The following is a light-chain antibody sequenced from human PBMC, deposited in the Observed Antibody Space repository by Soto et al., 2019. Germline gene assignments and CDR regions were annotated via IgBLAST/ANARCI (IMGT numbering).Light chain of an antibody. CDR2: EVS. V-gene: IGLV2-14*01. CDR1: SNDVGGYGY. Sequence: SVLTQPASVSGSPGETITISCTGTSNDVGGYGYVSWYRQYAGKAPTLMVSEVSYRPSGVSDRFSGSKSGTTAFLTISGLQTEDEGHYYCSSYSPSSLLFGGGTKVTVL. J-gene: IGLJ3*02. CDR3: SSYSPSSLL.